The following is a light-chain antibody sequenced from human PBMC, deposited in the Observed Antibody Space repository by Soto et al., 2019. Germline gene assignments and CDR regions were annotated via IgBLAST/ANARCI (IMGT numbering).Light chain of an antibody. J-gene: IGKJ2*01. V-gene: IGKV3-11*01. CDR2: DAS. Sequence: EIVLTQSPATLSLSPGERATLSCRASQSVTTYLAWYQQKPGQAPRLLIYDASNRATGIPARCSGSGSGTDFTLTISSLEPEDFAIYYCQQRRTWPRTFGRGTKLEIK. CDR3: QQRRTWPRT. CDR1: QSVTTY.